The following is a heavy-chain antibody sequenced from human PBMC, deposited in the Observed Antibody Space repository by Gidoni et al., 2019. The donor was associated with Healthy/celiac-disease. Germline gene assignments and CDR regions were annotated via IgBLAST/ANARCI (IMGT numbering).Heavy chain of an antibody. Sequence: EVQLLESGGGLVQPGGSLRLSCAASGFTFISYAMSWVRQAPGKGLEWVSAIRGSGGSTYYADSVKGRFTISRDNSKNTLYLQMNSLRAEDTAVYYCAKQAAARPGGVFGWFDPWGQGTLVTVSS. D-gene: IGHD6-6*01. J-gene: IGHJ5*02. CDR1: GFTFISYA. CDR2: IRGSGGST. V-gene: IGHV3-23*01. CDR3: AKQAAARPGGVFGWFDP.